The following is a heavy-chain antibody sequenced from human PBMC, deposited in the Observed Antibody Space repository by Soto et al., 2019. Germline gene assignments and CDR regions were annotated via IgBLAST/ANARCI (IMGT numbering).Heavy chain of an antibody. CDR1: AGSISNYF. V-gene: IGHV4-4*07. Sequence: TSETLSLTCTVSAGSISNYFCNWIRQPAGKGLEWIGRIDNSGSTNYNPSLKSRVTMSSDTSRSQFSLKLNSVTAADTAVYYCARGGQDFWSGPFDYWGQGALVTVSS. J-gene: IGHJ4*02. CDR3: ARGGQDFWSGPFDY. CDR2: IDNSGST. D-gene: IGHD3-3*01.